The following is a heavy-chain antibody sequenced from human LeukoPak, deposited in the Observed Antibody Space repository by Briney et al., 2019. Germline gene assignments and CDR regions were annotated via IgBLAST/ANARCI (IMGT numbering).Heavy chain of an antibody. D-gene: IGHD1-26*01. J-gene: IGHJ4*02. V-gene: IGHV4-61*01. CDR2: IYYSGST. CDR3: ARVHSGSYYVDY. CDR1: GGSVSSGSYY. Sequence: SETLSLTCTVSGGSVSSGSYYWSWIRQPPGKGLEWIGYIYYSGSTNYNPSLKSRVTISVDTSKNQFSLKLSSVTAADTAVYYCARVHSGSYYVDYWGQGTLVTAPS.